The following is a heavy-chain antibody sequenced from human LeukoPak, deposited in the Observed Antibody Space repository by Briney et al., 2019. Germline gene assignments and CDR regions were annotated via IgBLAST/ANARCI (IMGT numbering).Heavy chain of an antibody. CDR2: ISSSSSTK. CDR3: ARRTGHHCDYGMDV. J-gene: IGHJ6*02. Sequence: GGSLRLSCAAFGCTFSSYNMNWVRQAPGKGLEWVSYISSSSSTKYYAYSVKGRCTITRENAKNSLYLQMNILRAEDTAVYYCARRTGHHCDYGMDVWGQGTTVTVSS. CDR1: GCTFSSYN. V-gene: IGHV3-48*01. D-gene: IGHD1-1*01.